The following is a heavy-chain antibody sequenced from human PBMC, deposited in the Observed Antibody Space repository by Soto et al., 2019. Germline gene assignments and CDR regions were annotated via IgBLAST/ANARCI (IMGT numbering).Heavy chain of an antibody. J-gene: IGHJ2*01. D-gene: IGHD6-13*01. CDR1: GFTFSSYW. CDR3: ASIAAAGGWYFDL. V-gene: IGHV3-7*01. CDR2: IKQDGSEK. Sequence: EVQLVASGGGLVQPGGSLRLSCAASGFTFSSYWMSWVRQAPGKGLEWVANIKQDGSEKYYVDSVKGRFTISRDNAKNSLYLQMNSLRAEDTAVYYCASIAAAGGWYFDLWGRGTLVTVSS.